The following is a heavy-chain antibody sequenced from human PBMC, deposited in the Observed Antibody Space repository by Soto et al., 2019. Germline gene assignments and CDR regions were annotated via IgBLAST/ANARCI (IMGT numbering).Heavy chain of an antibody. V-gene: IGHV3-23*01. CDR3: ATTTVTRVFYYYGMDV. Sequence: GGSLRLSCAASGFTFSIYAMNWVRQAPGKGLEWVSSISDTGGSTYYADSVKGRFTISRDNSKNTLYLQMNSLRAEDTAVYYCATTTVTRVFYYYGMDVWGQGTTVTVSS. CDR1: GFTFSIYA. CDR2: ISDTGGST. J-gene: IGHJ6*02. D-gene: IGHD4-17*01.